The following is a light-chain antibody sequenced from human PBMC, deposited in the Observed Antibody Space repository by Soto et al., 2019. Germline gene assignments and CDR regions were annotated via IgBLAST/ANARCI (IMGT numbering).Light chain of an antibody. Sequence: IVLTQSPGTLSLSPGERTTLSCRASQSISRYLDWYQQKPGQGPSLLIYGASSRATGTPDRFRGSGSGTDFTLTINRLQPEDFALYYCQQYGSSPPTFGHGTKVEIK. CDR1: QSISRY. CDR2: GAS. J-gene: IGKJ1*01. CDR3: QQYGSSPPT. V-gene: IGKV3-20*01.